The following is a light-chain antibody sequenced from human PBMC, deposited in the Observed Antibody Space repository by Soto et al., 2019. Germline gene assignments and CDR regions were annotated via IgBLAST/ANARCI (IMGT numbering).Light chain of an antibody. CDR1: QGISIY. CDR2: AAS. Sequence: DIQMTQSPSSLSASVGDRVTITCRASQGISIYLAWFQQKPGKVPKLLIYAASTLQSGVPSRFSGSGSGTDFTLTISSLQPEDVATYYCQTYNSAPLTFGGGTKVEIK. V-gene: IGKV1-27*01. CDR3: QTYNSAPLT. J-gene: IGKJ4*01.